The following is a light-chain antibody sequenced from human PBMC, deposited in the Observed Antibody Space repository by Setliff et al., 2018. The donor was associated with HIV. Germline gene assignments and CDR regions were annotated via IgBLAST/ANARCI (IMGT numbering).Light chain of an antibody. CDR2: NVD. V-gene: IGLV2-14*03. Sequence: QSVLAQPASVSGSPGQSITISCTGTSSDIGSSNFVSWYQQHPGKAPKVMIYNVDKRPSAGSNRFSGSKSGNTASLTISGLQTADEADYYCSSYSINNLYVFATGTKVTV. CDR1: SSDIGSSNF. CDR3: SSYSINNLYV. J-gene: IGLJ1*01.